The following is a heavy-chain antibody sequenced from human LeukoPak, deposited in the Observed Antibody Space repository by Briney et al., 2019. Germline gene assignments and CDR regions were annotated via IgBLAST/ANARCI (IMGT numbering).Heavy chain of an antibody. V-gene: IGHV4-34*01. CDR1: GGSFSGYY. J-gene: IGHJ4*02. Sequence: SETLSLTCAVYGGSFSGYYWSWIRQPPGKGLEWIGEINHSGSTNYNPSLKSRVTISVDTSKNQFSLKLSSVTAADTAVYYCARVPHSVEGSMKAVFIHYFDYWGQGSLVTVSS. CDR3: ARVPHSVEGSMKAVFIHYFDY. D-gene: IGHD3-22*01. CDR2: INHSGST.